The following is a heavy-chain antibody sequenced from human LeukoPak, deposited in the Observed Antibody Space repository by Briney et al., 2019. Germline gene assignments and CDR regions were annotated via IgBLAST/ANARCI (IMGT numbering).Heavy chain of an antibody. Sequence: GGSLRLSCAASGFTFSSYAMSWVRQAPGKGLGWVSAISGSGDSTYYGDSVKGRFTISRDNSKNTLYLQMNSLRAEDTAVYYCAKTRPLDSSSWSHGDYWGQGTLVTVSS. V-gene: IGHV3-23*01. CDR3: AKTRPLDSSSWSHGDY. D-gene: IGHD6-13*01. CDR2: ISGSGDST. CDR1: GFTFSSYA. J-gene: IGHJ4*02.